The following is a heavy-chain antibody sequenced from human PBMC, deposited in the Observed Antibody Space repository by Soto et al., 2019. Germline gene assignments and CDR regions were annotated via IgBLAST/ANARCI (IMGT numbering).Heavy chain of an antibody. CDR2: IIPIFGTA. CDR3: ARRPYDVDMGPIYFDY. D-gene: IGHD5-12*01. Sequence: ASVKVSCKASGGTFSSYAISWVRQAPGQGLEWMGGIIPIFGTANYAQKFQGRVTITADESTSTACMELSSLRSEDTAVYYCARRPYDVDMGPIYFDYWGQGTLVTVSS. V-gene: IGHV1-69*13. J-gene: IGHJ4*02. CDR1: GGTFSSYA.